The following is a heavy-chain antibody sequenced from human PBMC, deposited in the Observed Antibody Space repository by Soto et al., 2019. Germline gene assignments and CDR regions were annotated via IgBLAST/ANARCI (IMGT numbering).Heavy chain of an antibody. Sequence: SETLSLTCTVSGTSISSYYWAWVRQPPGKGLEWIANIYYSGDTYFHPSLRSRLTVSVDTSKNQFSLKLSSLTAADTAMYYCASLQVPGNFDYWGQGTLVTVSS. CDR2: IYYSGDT. V-gene: IGHV4-39*01. CDR3: ASLQVPGNFDY. CDR1: GTSISSYY. J-gene: IGHJ4*02. D-gene: IGHD6-13*01.